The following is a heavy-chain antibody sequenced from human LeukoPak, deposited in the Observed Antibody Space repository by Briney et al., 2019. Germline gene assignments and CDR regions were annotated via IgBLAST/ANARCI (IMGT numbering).Heavy chain of an antibody. CDR3: AKGGLRYFDWLFFFDY. CDR1: GFTFSSYG. J-gene: IGHJ4*02. D-gene: IGHD3-9*01. CDR2: ISGSGGST. V-gene: IGHV3-23*01. Sequence: GGTLRLSCAASGFTFSSYGMSWVRQATGKGLEWVSAISGSGGSTYYADSVKGRFTISRDNSKNTLYLQMDSLRAEDTAVYYCAKGGLRYFDWLFFFDYWGQGTLVTVSS.